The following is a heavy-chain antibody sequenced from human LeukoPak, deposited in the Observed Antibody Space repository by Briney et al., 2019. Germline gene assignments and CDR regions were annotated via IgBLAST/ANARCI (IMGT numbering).Heavy chain of an antibody. V-gene: IGHV3-23*01. D-gene: IGHD6-13*01. Sequence: GGSLRLSCAASGFTFSSYAMSWVRQAPGRGLEWVSTISGSGGSTYYADSVKGRFTISRDNSKNTLFLQMNSLRAEDTAVYYCAKRGSVGTLGHFDYWGQGTLVTVSS. CDR2: ISGSGGST. CDR1: GFTFSSYA. CDR3: AKRGSVGTLGHFDY. J-gene: IGHJ4*02.